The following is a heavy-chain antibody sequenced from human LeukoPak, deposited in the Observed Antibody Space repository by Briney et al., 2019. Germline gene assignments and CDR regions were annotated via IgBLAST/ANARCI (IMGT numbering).Heavy chain of an antibody. Sequence: GSSVKVSCKASGGTFSSYAISWVRQAPGQGLEWMGGIIPIFGTANYAQKFQGRVTITTDESTSTAYMELSSLRSEDTAVYYCASERLPTHGAFDIWGQGKMVTVSS. CDR3: ASERLPTHGAFDI. D-gene: IGHD5-18*01. J-gene: IGHJ3*02. CDR1: GGTFSSYA. CDR2: IIPIFGTA. V-gene: IGHV1-69*05.